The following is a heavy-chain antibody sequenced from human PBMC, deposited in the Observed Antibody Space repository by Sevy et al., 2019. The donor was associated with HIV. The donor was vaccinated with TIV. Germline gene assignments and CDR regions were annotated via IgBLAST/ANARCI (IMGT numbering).Heavy chain of an antibody. CDR3: ARMIGYSYGYGDFDY. Sequence: SETLSLTCTVSGGSISSGSYYWSWIRQPAGKGLEWIGRIYTSGSTNYNPSLKSRVTISVDTSMNQCSLELSSVTAADTAVYYCARMIGYSYGYGDFDYWGQGTLVTVSS. CDR2: IYTSGST. D-gene: IGHD5-18*01. V-gene: IGHV4-61*02. J-gene: IGHJ4*02. CDR1: GGSISSGSYY.